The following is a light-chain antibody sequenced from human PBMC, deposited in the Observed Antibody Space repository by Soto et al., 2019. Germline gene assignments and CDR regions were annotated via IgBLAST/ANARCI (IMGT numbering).Light chain of an antibody. J-gene: IGKJ1*01. CDR2: DVP. V-gene: IGKV3-11*01. CDR1: QNISSY. CDR3: QQRSNWPRT. Sequence: IVLTQSPVTLSLSPGERATLSCRASQNISSYLIWYQQKPGQAPRLLMYDVPNRATGIPARFSGSGSGTDFTLTISSLEPEDLAVYYCQQRSNWPRTFGQGTKVDIK.